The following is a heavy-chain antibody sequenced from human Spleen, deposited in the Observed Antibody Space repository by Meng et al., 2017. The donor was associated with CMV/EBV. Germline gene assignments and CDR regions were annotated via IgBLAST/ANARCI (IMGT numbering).Heavy chain of an antibody. V-gene: IGHV3-49*04. Sequence: GGSLRLSCTASGFTFGDYAMSWVRQAPGKGLEWVGFIRSKAYGGTTEYAASVKGRFTISRDDSKSIAYLQMNSLKTEDTAVYYCTRRRVAGATSYYFDYWGQGTLVTVSS. J-gene: IGHJ4*02. D-gene: IGHD1-26*01. CDR1: GFTFGDYA. CDR3: TRRRVAGATSYYFDY. CDR2: IRSKAYGGTT.